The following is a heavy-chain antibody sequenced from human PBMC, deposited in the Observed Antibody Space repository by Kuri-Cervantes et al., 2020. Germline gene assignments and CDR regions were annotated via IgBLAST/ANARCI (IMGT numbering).Heavy chain of an antibody. V-gene: IGHV3-23*01. CDR2: ISGSGGST. J-gene: IGHJ6*02. Sequence: ETLSLTCAASGFTFSSYGMHWVRQAPGKGLEWVSAISGSGGSTYYADSVKGRFTISRDNSKNTLYLQMNSLRAEDTAVYYCAKDSSSSWSGYYYYYYGMDVWGQGTTVTVSS. CDR1: GFTFSSYG. CDR3: AKDSSSSWSGYYYYYYGMDV. D-gene: IGHD6-13*01.